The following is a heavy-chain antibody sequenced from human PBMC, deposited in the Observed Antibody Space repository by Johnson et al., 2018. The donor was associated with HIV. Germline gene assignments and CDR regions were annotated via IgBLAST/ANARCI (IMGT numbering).Heavy chain of an antibody. V-gene: IGHV3-9*01. J-gene: IGHJ3*02. Sequence: LVESGGGLVQPGRSLRLSCAASGFTFDDYAMHWVRQAPGKGLEWVSGIRWKRISLAYADSVKGRFTISRDNSKNTLYLQMNSLRAEDTAVYYCAKHPDAFDIWGQGTMVTVSS. CDR1: GFTFDDYA. CDR2: IRWKRISL. CDR3: AKHPDAFDI.